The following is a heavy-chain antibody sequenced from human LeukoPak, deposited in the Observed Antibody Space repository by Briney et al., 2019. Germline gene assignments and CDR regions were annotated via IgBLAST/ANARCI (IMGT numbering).Heavy chain of an antibody. D-gene: IGHD3-22*01. V-gene: IGHV3-15*01. CDR3: TTERHFDSSGYCPFGY. Sequence: PSETLSLTCAVYGGSFSNYYWSWVRQAPGKGLEWVGRIISKTDGGATGYAAPVKGRFTISTDDSKNTLYLQMNGLKTEDTAVYYCTTERHFDSSGYCPFGYWGQGTLVSVSS. CDR2: IISKTDGGAT. J-gene: IGHJ4*02. CDR1: GGSFSNYY.